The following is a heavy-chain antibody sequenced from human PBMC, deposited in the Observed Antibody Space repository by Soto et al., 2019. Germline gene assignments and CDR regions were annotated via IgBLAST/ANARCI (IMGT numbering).Heavy chain of an antibody. V-gene: IGHV3-23*01. D-gene: IGHD6-13*01. J-gene: IGHJ4*02. CDR1: GFTFSSFP. Sequence: EVQLLESGGGLVQPGGSLRLSCAASGFTFSSFPMSWVRQTPGKGLEWVSAISGSGGTTLYADSVKGRFTISRDNSKNTLYLQMNNLRAEDTAVYYCGKGAAALLGYWGQGTLVTVSS. CDR3: GKGAAALLGY. CDR2: ISGSGGTT.